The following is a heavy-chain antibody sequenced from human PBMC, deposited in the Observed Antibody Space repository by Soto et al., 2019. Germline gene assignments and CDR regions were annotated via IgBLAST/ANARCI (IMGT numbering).Heavy chain of an antibody. CDR3: AHTPPSTSDRIAAAGLLFDY. J-gene: IGHJ4*02. CDR1: GFSLSTSGVG. V-gene: IGHV2-5*02. CDR2: IYWDDDK. Sequence: SGPTLVKPTQTLTLTCTFSGFSLSTSGVGVGWIRQPPGKALEWLALIYWDDDKRYSPSLKSRLTITKDTSKNQVVLTMTNMDPVDTATYYCAHTPPSTSDRIAAAGLLFDYWGQGTLVTVSS. D-gene: IGHD6-13*01.